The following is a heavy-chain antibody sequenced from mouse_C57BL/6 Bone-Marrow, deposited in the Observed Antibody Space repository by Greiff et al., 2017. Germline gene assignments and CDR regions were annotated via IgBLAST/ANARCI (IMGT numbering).Heavy chain of an antibody. CDR3: AMEQIYYDYAWFAY. D-gene: IGHD2-4*01. Sequence: QVQLQQPGAELVKPGASVKVSCKASGYTFTSYWMHWVKQRPGQGLEWIGRIHPSDSDTNYNQKFKGKATLTVDKSSSTAYMQLSSLTSGDSAVYYCAMEQIYYDYAWFAYWGQGTLVTVSA. CDR2: IHPSDSDT. J-gene: IGHJ3*01. V-gene: IGHV1-74*01. CDR1: GYTFTSYW.